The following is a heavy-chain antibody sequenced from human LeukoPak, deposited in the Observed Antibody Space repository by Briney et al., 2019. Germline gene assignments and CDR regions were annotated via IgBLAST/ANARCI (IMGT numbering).Heavy chain of an antibody. CDR2: ISHDGIA. V-gene: IGHV4-30-2*01. Sequence: PSQTLSLTCTVSGGSISSGDYSWSWIRQPPGKGLEWIGYISHDGIADYNPSLKSRVTISMDRSKNQFSLKLSSVTAADTAVYYCARPGEDCSSTSCKHWYFDLWGRGTLVTVSS. CDR3: ARPGEDCSSTSCKHWYFDL. J-gene: IGHJ2*01. CDR1: GGSISSGDYS. D-gene: IGHD2-2*01.